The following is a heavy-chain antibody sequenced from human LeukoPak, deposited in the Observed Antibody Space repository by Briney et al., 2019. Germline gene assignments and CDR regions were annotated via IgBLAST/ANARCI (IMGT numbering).Heavy chain of an antibody. CDR2: IIPNSGGT. J-gene: IGHJ4*02. V-gene: IGHV1-2*06. Sequence: ASVKVSCKASGYTFTDYFMHWVRQAPGQGLEWMGRIIPNSGGTNYARKFQGRVTMTRDTSISTAYMELNSLRSDDTAVYYCAREPIGFGEEPIDSWGQGTLVTVSS. CDR3: AREPIGFGEEPIDS. CDR1: GYTFTDYF. D-gene: IGHD3-10*01.